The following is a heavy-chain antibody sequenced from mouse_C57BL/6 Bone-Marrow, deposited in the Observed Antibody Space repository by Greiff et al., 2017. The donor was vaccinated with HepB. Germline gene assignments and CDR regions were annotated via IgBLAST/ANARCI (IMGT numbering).Heavy chain of an antibody. Sequence: DVKLVESGGGLVQPGGSLKLSCAASGFTFSDYYMYWVRQTPEKRLEWVAYISNGGGSTYYPDTVKGRFTISRDNATNTLYLQMSRLKSEDTAMYYCASYGGSDEGFAYWGQGTLVTVSA. CDR3: ASYGGSDEGFAY. CDR2: ISNGGGST. D-gene: IGHD1-1*01. CDR1: GFTFSDYY. J-gene: IGHJ3*01. V-gene: IGHV5-12*01.